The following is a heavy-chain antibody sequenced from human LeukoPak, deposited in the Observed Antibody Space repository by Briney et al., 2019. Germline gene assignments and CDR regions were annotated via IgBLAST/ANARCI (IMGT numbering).Heavy chain of an antibody. D-gene: IGHD4-17*01. CDR1: GFTFSSYG. CDR3: AKETPDYE. V-gene: IGHV3-30*18. J-gene: IGHJ4*02. Sequence: GGSLRLSCAASGFTFSSYGMHWVRQAPGKGLEWVAVISYDGSNKYYADSVKGRFTISRDNSKNTLYLQMNSLRAEDTAVYYCAKETPDYEGGQGTLVTVSS. CDR2: ISYDGSNK.